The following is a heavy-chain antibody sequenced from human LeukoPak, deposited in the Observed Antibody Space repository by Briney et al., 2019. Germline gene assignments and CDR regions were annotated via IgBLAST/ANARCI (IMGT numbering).Heavy chain of an antibody. D-gene: IGHD3-22*01. CDR2: IRSKAYGGTT. Sequence: GRSQRLSCTASGFTFGDYAMSWVRQAPGKGLEWVGFIRSKAYGGTTEYAASVKGRFTISRDDSKSIAYPQMNSLKTEDTAVYYCTRDPAYDSVDGYYYYYYMDVWGNGTTVTVSS. CDR3: TRDPAYDSVDGYYYYYYMDV. J-gene: IGHJ6*03. CDR1: GFTFGDYA. V-gene: IGHV3-49*04.